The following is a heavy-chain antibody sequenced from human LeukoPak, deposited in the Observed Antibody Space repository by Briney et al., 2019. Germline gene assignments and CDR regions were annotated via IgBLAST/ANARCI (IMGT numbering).Heavy chain of an antibody. D-gene: IGHD3-10*01. Sequence: SETLSLTCTVSGGSISSYYWSWIRQTPGKGLEWIGDIYYSGSTNYNPSLKSRLTISVDTSKNQFSLTLSSVTAADTAVYYCASHLWFGELNWFDPRGQGTLVTVSS. CDR3: ASHLWFGELNWFDP. V-gene: IGHV4-59*08. CDR2: IYYSGST. CDR1: GGSISSYY. J-gene: IGHJ5*02.